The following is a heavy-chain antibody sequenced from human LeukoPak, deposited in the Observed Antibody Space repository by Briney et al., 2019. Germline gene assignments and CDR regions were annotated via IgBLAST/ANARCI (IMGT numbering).Heavy chain of an antibody. CDR1: GGSISGGPINSHY. CDR2: VHYSGST. CDR3: ATDSAPVRNSWYFDL. V-gene: IGHV4-61*01. D-gene: IGHD4-23*01. Sequence: SETLSLTCTVSGGSISGGPINSHYWTRIRQPPGKRLEWIGYVHYSGSTNYNPFLRSRVTISLDPSKNQFSLKLSSVTAADTAVYYCATDSAPVRNSWYFDLWGRGTLVTVSS. J-gene: IGHJ2*01.